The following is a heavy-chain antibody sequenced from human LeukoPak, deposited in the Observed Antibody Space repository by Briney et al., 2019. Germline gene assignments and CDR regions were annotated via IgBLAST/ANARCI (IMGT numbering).Heavy chain of an antibody. V-gene: IGHV3-23*01. CDR3: VKDRYQSSGYRALDH. CDR2: ISHNGGSP. CDR1: GFTFSNYA. J-gene: IGHJ4*02. Sequence: GGSMRLSCAASGFTFSNYAMSWVRQAPGKGLEWVSDISHNGGSPYYADSVKGRFTISRDNSKNTLYLHVNNLRAEDTAVYYYVKDRYQSSGYRALDHWGQGTLVTVSS. D-gene: IGHD3-22*01.